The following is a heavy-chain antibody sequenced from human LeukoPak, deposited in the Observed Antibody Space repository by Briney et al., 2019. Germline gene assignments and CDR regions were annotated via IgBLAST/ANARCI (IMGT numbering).Heavy chain of an antibody. J-gene: IGHJ4*02. CDR3: AKDVTYYYDSSGYHFDY. D-gene: IGHD3-22*01. V-gene: IGHV3-23*01. CDR2: ISGSGGST. Sequence: GGSLRLSCAASGFTFSSYAMSWVRQAPGKGLEWVSAISGSGGSTYYADSVKGRFTIPRDNSKNTLCLQMNSLRAEDTAVYYCAKDVTYYYDSSGYHFDYWGQGTLVTVSS. CDR1: GFTFSSYA.